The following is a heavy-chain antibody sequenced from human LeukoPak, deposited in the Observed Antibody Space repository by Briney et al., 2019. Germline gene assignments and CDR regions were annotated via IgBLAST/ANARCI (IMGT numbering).Heavy chain of an antibody. Sequence: QPGGSLRLSCAVSGFTFSNFLMSWVGRLPGRGLEWLANIQERGLVRNYVDSGKGRFTISRDNAKNSLFLQMNRLRDENTAVYYCARDIPRGASYCDYWGKGTLDTVSS. J-gene: IGHJ4*02. V-gene: IGHV3-7*01. D-gene: IGHD5-18*01. CDR1: GFTFSNFL. CDR2: IQERGLVR. CDR3: ARDIPRGASYCDY.